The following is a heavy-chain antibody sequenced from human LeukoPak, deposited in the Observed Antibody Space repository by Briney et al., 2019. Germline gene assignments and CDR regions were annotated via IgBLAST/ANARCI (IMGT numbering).Heavy chain of an antibody. V-gene: IGHV4-59*01. CDR1: GGSISSYY. D-gene: IGHD3-22*01. CDR3: ARTPLHYYDSSLGYFDY. CDR2: IYYSGST. J-gene: IGHJ4*02. Sequence: SGPTLVKPSETLSLTCTVSGGSISSYYWSWIRQPPGKGLEWIGYIYYSGSTNYNPSLKSRVTISVDTSKNQFSLKLSSVTAADTAVYYCARTPLHYYDSSLGYFDYWGQGTLVTVSS.